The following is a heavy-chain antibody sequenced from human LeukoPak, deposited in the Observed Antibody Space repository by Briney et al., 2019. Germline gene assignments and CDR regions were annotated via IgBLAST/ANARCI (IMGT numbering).Heavy chain of an antibody. D-gene: IGHD3-3*01. CDR3: AREVDFGVVPNWFDP. Sequence: SQTLSLTCTVSGGSISSGSYYRSWIRQPAGKGLEWIGRIYTSGSTNYSPSLKSRVTISVDTSKNQFSLKLSSVTAADTAVYYCAREVDFGVVPNWFDPWGQGTLVTVSS. CDR2: IYTSGST. V-gene: IGHV4-61*02. CDR1: GGSISSGSYY. J-gene: IGHJ5*02.